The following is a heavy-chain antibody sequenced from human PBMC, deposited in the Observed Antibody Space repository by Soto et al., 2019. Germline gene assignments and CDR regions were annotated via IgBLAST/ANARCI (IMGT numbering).Heavy chain of an antibody. CDR1: GGSISSYN. CDR2: IYYSGST. V-gene: IGHV4-59*01. D-gene: IGHD1-1*01. Sequence: PSETLSLTCTVSGGSISSYNWSWLRQPPGKGLEWIGYIYYSGSTNYNPSLKSRVTISVDTSKNQFSLKLSSVSAADTAMYYCARVQAGTIDYWGQGALVNVSS. J-gene: IGHJ4*02. CDR3: ARVQAGTIDY.